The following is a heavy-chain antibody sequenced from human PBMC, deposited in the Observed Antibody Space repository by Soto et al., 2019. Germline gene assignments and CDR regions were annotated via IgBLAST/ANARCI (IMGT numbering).Heavy chain of an antibody. CDR3: AGDIRSGSYRFDY. CDR1: DGSISSYY. CDR2: IYDSGST. D-gene: IGHD1-26*01. J-gene: IGHJ4*02. Sequence: SQTMSLTCTVSDGSISSYYWSWLRQTPGKGLEWIGYIYDSGSTTYNPSLKNRVTISVDRPNNQFSLKLSSVTAADTAIYYCAGDIRSGSYRFDYWGQGTLVTVSS. V-gene: IGHV4-59*08.